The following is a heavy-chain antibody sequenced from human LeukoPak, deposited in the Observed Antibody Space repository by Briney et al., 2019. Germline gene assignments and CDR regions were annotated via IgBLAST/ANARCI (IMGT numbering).Heavy chain of an antibody. V-gene: IGHV3-48*03. J-gene: IGHJ4*02. CDR3: AKLAKYFYGSETYYFFEH. CDR1: GFTFSSYE. Sequence: PGGSLRLSCAVSGFTFSSYEMNWVRQAPGKGLEWISYISNNGSTIYYADSVKGRFTISRDNAKSSLYLQMNSLRVEDTAVYYCAKLAKYFYGSETYYFFEHWGQGTPVTASS. CDR2: ISNNGSTI. D-gene: IGHD3-10*01.